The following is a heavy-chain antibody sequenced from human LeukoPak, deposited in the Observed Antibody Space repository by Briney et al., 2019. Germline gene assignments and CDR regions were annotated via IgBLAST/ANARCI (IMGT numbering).Heavy chain of an antibody. V-gene: IGHV3-74*01. CDR2: INTDGSTT. CDR1: GFTFSSHW. Sequence: GGSLRLSCAASGFTFSSHWMHWVRQAPGKGLVWVSRINTDGSTTNYADSVKGRFTISRDNSKNTLYLQMSSLRAEDTAVYYCAKESPVFDYWGQGTLVTVSS. J-gene: IGHJ4*02. CDR3: AKESPVFDY.